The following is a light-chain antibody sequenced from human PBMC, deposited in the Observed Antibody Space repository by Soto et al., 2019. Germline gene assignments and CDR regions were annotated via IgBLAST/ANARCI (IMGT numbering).Light chain of an antibody. Sequence: QSALTQPASVSGSPGKSITISCTGSSSDVGGYNHVSWYQQHPGKSPKRMLYDVNIRPSGVSNRFSGSKSANTASLTISGLQAEDEADYYCSSYTSSSTVVFGGGTKLTVL. CDR1: SSDVGGYNH. CDR3: SSYTSSSTVV. CDR2: DVN. J-gene: IGLJ2*01. V-gene: IGLV2-14*03.